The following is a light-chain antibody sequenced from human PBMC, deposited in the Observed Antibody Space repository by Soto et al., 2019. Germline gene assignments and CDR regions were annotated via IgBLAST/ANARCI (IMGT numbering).Light chain of an antibody. CDR3: QQYQKWPLT. CDR1: QSVSSN. J-gene: IGKJ4*01. Sequence: EIVMTQSPATLSVSPGERVTLSCRASQSVSSNLAWYQHKPGHAPRLLIYGASIRATGVPAKFSGSGSGTEFTLTISSRQSEDFAVYYCQQYQKWPLTFGGGTKAEIK. CDR2: GAS. V-gene: IGKV3-15*01.